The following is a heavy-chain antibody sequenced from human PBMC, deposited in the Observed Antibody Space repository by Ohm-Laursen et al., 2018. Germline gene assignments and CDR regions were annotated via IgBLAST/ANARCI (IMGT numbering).Heavy chain of an antibody. Sequence: GTLSLTCTVSGDSINNYYWSWIRQPAGKGLEWIGRMYATGSSNYNPSLNSRVTTSVDTSRNQFSLKLTSVTAADKAVYYCAVSEVRYSFTYLADFWGREPWSPSPQ. CDR3: AVSEVRYSFTYLADF. J-gene: IGHJ4*02. D-gene: IGHD3-9*01. V-gene: IGHV4-4*07. CDR2: MYATGSS. CDR1: GDSINNYY.